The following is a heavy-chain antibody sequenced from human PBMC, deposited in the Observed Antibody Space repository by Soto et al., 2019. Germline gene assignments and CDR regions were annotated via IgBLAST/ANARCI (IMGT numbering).Heavy chain of an antibody. CDR1: GFTFSSYY. V-gene: IGHV3-7*01. CDR2: VNEDGGEK. Sequence: GGSLRLSCAASGFTFSSYYMSWVRQAQGKGLEWVANVNEDGGEKYYVDSVKGRFTVSRDNAENSLYLQMNSLRAEDTAVYYCAKSGGAGSDYWGQGTLVTVSS. J-gene: IGHJ4*02. D-gene: IGHD1-26*01. CDR3: AKSGGAGSDY.